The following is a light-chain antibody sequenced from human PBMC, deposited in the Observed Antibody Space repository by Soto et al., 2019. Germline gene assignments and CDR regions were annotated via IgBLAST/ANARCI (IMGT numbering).Light chain of an antibody. CDR3: ETWDINTHVV. J-gene: IGLJ2*01. CDR2: LEGSGSF. CDR1: SGHSSYI. Sequence: QSVLTQSSSASASLGSSVKLTCTLSSGHSSYIIAWHQQQPGKAPRYLMNLEGSGSFNKGSGVPDRFSGSSSGADRYLTISNLQFEDEADYYCETWDINTHVVFGAGTKLTVL. V-gene: IGLV4-60*02.